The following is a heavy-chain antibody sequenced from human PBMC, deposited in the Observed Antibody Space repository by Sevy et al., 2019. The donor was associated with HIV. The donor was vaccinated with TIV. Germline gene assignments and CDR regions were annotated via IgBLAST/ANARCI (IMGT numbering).Heavy chain of an antibody. CDR1: GYTFIGYY. CDR2: INPSSGGT. D-gene: IGHD6-19*01. V-gene: IGHV1-2*06. J-gene: IGHJ5*02. Sequence: PSVKVSCKASGYTFIGYYIHWLRQAPGQGLEWIGRINPSSGGTKYTQKFQGRVTVTTDMSVSTAYMELIGLRSDDTAMYYCAGQTSGWYDWFDPWGQGTLVTVSS. CDR3: AGQTSGWYDWFDP.